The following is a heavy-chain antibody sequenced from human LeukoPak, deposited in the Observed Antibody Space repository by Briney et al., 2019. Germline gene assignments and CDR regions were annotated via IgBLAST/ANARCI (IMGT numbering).Heavy chain of an antibody. CDR1: GFTFSNYW. D-gene: IGHD1-26*01. CDR2: INSDGGST. CDR3: ARVSSGSYFGYYYYYMDV. Sequence: PEGSLRLSCAASGFTFSNYWMHWVRQAPGKGLVWVSRINSDGGSTSYADSVKGRFTISRDNAKNTLYLQMNSLRAEDTAVYYCARVSSGSYFGYYYYYMDVWGKGTTVTVSS. V-gene: IGHV3-74*01. J-gene: IGHJ6*03.